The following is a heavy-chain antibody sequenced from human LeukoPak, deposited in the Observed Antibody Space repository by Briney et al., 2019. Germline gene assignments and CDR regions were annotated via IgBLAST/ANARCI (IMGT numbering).Heavy chain of an antibody. CDR2: ISGSGGST. CDR3: ANQHTYDFWSGPLDY. D-gene: IGHD3-3*01. Sequence: RSGGSLRLSCAASGFTFSSYAMSWVRQAPGKGLEWVSTISGSGGSTYYADSVKGRFTISRDNSKNTLYLQMNSLRAEDTAVYYCANQHTYDFWSGPLDYWGQGTLVTVSS. CDR1: GFTFSSYA. J-gene: IGHJ4*02. V-gene: IGHV3-23*01.